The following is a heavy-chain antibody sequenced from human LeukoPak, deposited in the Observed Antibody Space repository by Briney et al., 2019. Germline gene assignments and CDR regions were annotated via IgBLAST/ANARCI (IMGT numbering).Heavy chain of an antibody. CDR3: TTDYDYVWGSYRPDY. CDR2: IKSKTDGGTT. CDR1: GFTFSNAW. J-gene: IGHJ4*02. D-gene: IGHD3-16*02. Sequence: KSGGSLRLSCAASGFTFSNAWMSWVRQAPGKGLEWVGRIKSKTDGGTTDYAAPVKGRFTISRDDSKNTLYLQMNSLKTEDTAVYYCTTDYDYVWGSYRPDYWGQGTLVTVSS. V-gene: IGHV3-15*01.